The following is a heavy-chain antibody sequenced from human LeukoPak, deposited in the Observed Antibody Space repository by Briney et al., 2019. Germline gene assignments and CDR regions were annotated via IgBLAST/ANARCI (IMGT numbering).Heavy chain of an antibody. Sequence: SVTVSLTCTVSGGSISSRSYYWGWIRQPPGKGLEWIGSIYYIGSTYYNPSLKSRVTISVDTSKNQFSLKLSSVTAADTAVYYCARLYCSSGSCYLDYWGQGNLVTVSS. CDR1: GGSISSRSYY. CDR2: IYYIGST. CDR3: ARLYCSSGSCYLDY. D-gene: IGHD2-15*01. J-gene: IGHJ4*02. V-gene: IGHV4-39*01.